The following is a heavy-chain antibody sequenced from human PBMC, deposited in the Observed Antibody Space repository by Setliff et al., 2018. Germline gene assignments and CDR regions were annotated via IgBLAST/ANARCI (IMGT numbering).Heavy chain of an antibody. D-gene: IGHD3-16*01. CDR2: VFYSGIT. J-gene: IGHJ4*02. Sequence: SETLSLTCTVSGGSLSSHYWSWIRQPPGKGLEWIGYVFYSGITFYNPSLKSRVTISVDTSKNQFSLTLSSVTAADTAVYYCARLPNYVWGSPVDYWGQGTLVTVSS. V-gene: IGHV4-59*04. CDR3: ARLPNYVWGSPVDY. CDR1: GGSLSSHY.